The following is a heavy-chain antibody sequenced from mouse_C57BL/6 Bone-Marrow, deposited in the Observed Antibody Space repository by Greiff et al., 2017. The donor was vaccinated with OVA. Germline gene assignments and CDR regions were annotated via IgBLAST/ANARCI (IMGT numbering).Heavy chain of an antibody. V-gene: IGHV3-8*01. J-gene: IGHJ1*03. CDR2: ISYSGST. D-gene: IGHD2-2*01. CDR3: ARRGPIYYGYDDWYFDV. CDR1: GYSITSDY. Sequence: DVQLVESGPGLAKPSQTLSLPCSVTGYSITSDYWNWIRKFPGNKLEYMGYISYSGSTYYNPSLKSRISITRDTSKNQYYLQLNSVTTEDTATYYCARRGPIYYGYDDWYFDVWGTGTTVTVSS.